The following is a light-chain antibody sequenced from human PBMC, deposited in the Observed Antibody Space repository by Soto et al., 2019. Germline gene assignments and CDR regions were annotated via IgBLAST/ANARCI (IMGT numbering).Light chain of an antibody. V-gene: IGKV3-20*01. J-gene: IGKJ1*01. Sequence: EIVLTQSPGTLSLSPGERATLSRRASQSVSSSYLAWYQQKPGQAPRLLIYGASSRATGIPDRFSGSGSGTDFTLTISRLEPEDFAVYYCQQYGSSSITFGQGTKVDI. CDR1: QSVSSSY. CDR2: GAS. CDR3: QQYGSSSIT.